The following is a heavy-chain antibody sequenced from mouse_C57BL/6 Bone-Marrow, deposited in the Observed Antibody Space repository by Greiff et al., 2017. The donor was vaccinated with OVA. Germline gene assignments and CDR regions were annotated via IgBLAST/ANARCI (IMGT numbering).Heavy chain of an antibody. CDR1: GFTFTSYG. D-gene: IGHD1-1*01. CDR3: ARHCYSSCYY. V-gene: IGHV5-6*01. Sequence: EVQLVQSGADLVKPGASLKLSCAASGFTFTSYGMSWVRQTPGKSLEWIATISRGGSYTYYPDSVKGRSTISRDNATNTLYLQLSSLKSEDTAVYYCARHCYSSCYYWGQGTTLTVSS. J-gene: IGHJ2*01. CDR2: ISRGGSYT.